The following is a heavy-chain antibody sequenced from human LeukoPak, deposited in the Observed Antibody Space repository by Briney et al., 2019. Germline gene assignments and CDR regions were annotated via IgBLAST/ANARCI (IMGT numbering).Heavy chain of an antibody. J-gene: IGHJ4*02. CDR1: GGSFSGYY. CDR2: INHSGST. CDR3: ARGLWRGSCYFDY. D-gene: IGHD2-15*01. Sequence: PSETLSLTCAVYGGSFSGYYWSWIRQPPGKGLEWIGEINHSGSTNYNPSLKSRVTISVDTSKNQFSLKLSSVTAADTAVYYCARGLWRGSCYFDYWGQGTLVTVSS. V-gene: IGHV4-34*01.